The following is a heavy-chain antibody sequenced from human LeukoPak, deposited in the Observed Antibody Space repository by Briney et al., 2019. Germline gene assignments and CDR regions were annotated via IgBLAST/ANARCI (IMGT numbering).Heavy chain of an antibody. D-gene: IGHD6-13*01. Sequence: GASVKVSCKASGYTFTSYGISWVRQAPGQGLEWMGWINPNSGGTNYAQKFQGWVTMTRDTSISTAYMELSRLRSDDTAVYYCARDVAAAAFDYWGQGTLVTVSS. CDR3: ARDVAAAAFDY. V-gene: IGHV1-2*04. CDR1: GYTFTSYG. CDR2: INPNSGGT. J-gene: IGHJ4*02.